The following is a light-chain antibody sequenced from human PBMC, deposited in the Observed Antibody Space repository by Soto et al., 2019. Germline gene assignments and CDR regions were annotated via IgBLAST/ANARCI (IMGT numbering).Light chain of an antibody. CDR1: QSVSSY. CDR3: QQRSNFIT. Sequence: EIVLTQSPATLSLSPGERATLSCRASQSVSSYLAWYQQKPGQAPRLLIYDASNMATGIPARFSGSGSGTDFMLTISSLEPEDFAVYYCQQRSNFITFGQGTRLEIK. CDR2: DAS. J-gene: IGKJ5*01. V-gene: IGKV3-11*01.